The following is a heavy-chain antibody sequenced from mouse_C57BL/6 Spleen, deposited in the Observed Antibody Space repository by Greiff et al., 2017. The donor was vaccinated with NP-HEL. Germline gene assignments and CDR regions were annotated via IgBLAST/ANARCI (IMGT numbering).Heavy chain of an antibody. J-gene: IGHJ3*01. CDR3: GRAYYDYDEVWFAY. CDR2: IYPGSGST. CDR1: GYTFTSYW. V-gene: IGHV1-55*01. D-gene: IGHD2-4*01. Sequence: QVQLQQPGAELVKPGASVKMSCKASGYTFTSYWITWVKQRPGQGLEWIGDIYPGSGSTNYNEKFKSKATLTVDTSSSTAYMQLSSLTSEDSAVYYCGRAYYDYDEVWFAYWGQGTLVTVSA.